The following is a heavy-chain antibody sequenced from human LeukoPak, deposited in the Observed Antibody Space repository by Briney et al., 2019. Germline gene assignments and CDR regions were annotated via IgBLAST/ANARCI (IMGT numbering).Heavy chain of an antibody. V-gene: IGHV3-7*01. D-gene: IGHD2-2*01. CDR1: GFTFGDYA. J-gene: IGHJ5*02. CDR2: IKKDGGEI. CDR3: ARVGGYCSSTSCYGWFDP. Sequence: GGSLRLSCTASGFTFGDYAMSWVRQAPGKGLEWVANIKKDGGEIYYVDSVKGRFTISRDNAKNSLYLQMNSLRAEDTAVYYCARVGGYCSSTSCYGWFDPWGQGTLVTVSS.